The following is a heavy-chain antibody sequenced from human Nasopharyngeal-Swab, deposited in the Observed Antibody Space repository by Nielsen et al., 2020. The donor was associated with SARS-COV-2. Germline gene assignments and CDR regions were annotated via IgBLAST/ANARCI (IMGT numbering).Heavy chain of an antibody. Sequence: GESLKISCAASGFTVSSNYMSWVRQAPGKGLEWVSVIYSGGSTYYADSVKGRFTISRENAKNSLYLQMNSLRAGDTAVYYCARAHYGGTYYYYGMDVWGQGTTVTVSS. CDR3: ARAHYGGTYYYYGMDV. D-gene: IGHD4-23*01. CDR1: GFTVSSNY. V-gene: IGHV3-53*01. J-gene: IGHJ6*02. CDR2: IYSGGST.